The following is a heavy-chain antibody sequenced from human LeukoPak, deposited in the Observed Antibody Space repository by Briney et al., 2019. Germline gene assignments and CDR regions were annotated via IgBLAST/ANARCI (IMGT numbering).Heavy chain of an antibody. D-gene: IGHD2-15*01. CDR1: EFTFSSYN. CDR2: ITRPGTTT. V-gene: IGHV3-48*04. CDR3: ARGVVGLIDY. J-gene: IGHJ4*02. Sequence: RGSLRLSCAASEFTFSSYNMNWVRQAPGKGLEWVSHITRPGTTTYYAESVRGRFTISRDNAKNSLYLQMNSLRAEDTVVYYCARGVVGLIDYWGQGTLVTVSS.